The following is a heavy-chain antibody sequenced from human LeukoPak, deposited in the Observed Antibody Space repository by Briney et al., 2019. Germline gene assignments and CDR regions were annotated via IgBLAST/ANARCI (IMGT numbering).Heavy chain of an antibody. D-gene: IGHD1-26*01. J-gene: IGHJ6*03. CDR2: INHSGST. Sequence: SETLSLTCAVYSGSFSGYYWSWIRQPPGKGLEWIGEINHSGSTNYNPSLKSRVTISVDTSKNQFSLKLSSVTAADTAVYYCARGRSGGSYWNPYYYYYMDVWGKGTTVTVSS. V-gene: IGHV4-34*01. CDR1: SGSFSGYY. CDR3: ARGRSGGSYWNPYYYYYMDV.